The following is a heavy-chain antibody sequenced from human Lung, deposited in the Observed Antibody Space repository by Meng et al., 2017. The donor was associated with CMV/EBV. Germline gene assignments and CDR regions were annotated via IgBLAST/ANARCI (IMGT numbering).Heavy chain of an antibody. D-gene: IGHD2-21*02. J-gene: IGHJ4*02. CDR3: ARIERRRILKYCGSDCSTTDY. CDR1: GGSISSSNL. Sequence: SXTLSLXCAVSGGSISSSNLWTWVRQVPGKGLEWIGEIYHSGSTNYNPSLKSRVTISVDKFKNQFSLKLGSVTAADTAVYYCARIERRRILKYCGSDCSTTDYWGQGTLVTVSS. V-gene: IGHV4-4*02. CDR2: IYHSGST.